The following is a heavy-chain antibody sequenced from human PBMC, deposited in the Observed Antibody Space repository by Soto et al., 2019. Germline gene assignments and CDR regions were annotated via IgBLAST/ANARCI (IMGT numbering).Heavy chain of an antibody. D-gene: IGHD1-26*01. CDR1: GYTFTSHA. CDR2: IHAGKGKT. CDR3: ARGGRVAATSFDY. V-gene: IGHV1-3*01. J-gene: IGHJ4*02. Sequence: QVQFVQSGAEVKRPGASVTVSCKSSGYTFTSHAIHWVRQAPGERLECMGWIHAGKGKTKYSQSLQGRVTFTSDNSASTVYMELSSLKSEDTAVYYCARGGRVAATSFDYWGQGTLVTVSS.